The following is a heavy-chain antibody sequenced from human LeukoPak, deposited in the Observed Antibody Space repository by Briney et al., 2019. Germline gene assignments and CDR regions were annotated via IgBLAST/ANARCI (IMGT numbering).Heavy chain of an antibody. D-gene: IGHD2-15*01. CDR2: ISYDGSNK. J-gene: IGHJ4*02. CDR1: GFTFSSYA. Sequence: AGGSLRLSCAASGFTFSSYAMHWVRQAPGKGLEWVAVISYDGSNKCYADSVKGRFTISRDNSKNTLYLQMNSLRAEDTAVYYCARAGRYCSGGSCYASYYFDYWGQGTLVTVSS. CDR3: ARAGRYCSGGSCYASYYFDY. V-gene: IGHV3-30-3*01.